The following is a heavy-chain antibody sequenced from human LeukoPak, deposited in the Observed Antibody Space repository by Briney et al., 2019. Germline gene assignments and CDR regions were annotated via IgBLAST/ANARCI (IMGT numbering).Heavy chain of an antibody. J-gene: IGHJ6*03. V-gene: IGHV4-4*07. CDR1: GGSISSYY. CDR2: IYTSGST. D-gene: IGHD2-2*01. CDR3: ARGIYCSSTSCVPNYYYYVDV. Sequence: PSETLSLTCTVSGGSISSYYWSWIRQPAGKGLEWIGRIYTSGSTNYNPSLKSRVTMSVDTSKNQFSLKLSSVTAADTAVYYCARGIYCSSTSCVPNYYYYVDVWGKGTTVTVSS.